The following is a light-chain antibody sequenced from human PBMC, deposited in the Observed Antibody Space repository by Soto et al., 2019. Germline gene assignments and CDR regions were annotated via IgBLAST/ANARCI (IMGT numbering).Light chain of an antibody. CDR1: QSVSSY. J-gene: IGKJ4*01. CDR2: DAS. Sequence: EIVLTQSPATLSLSPGERATLSCRASQSVSSYLAWYQQKPGQAPRLLIYDASNRATGIPARFSGSGSGTDFTLTISSLEPEDFAVYYWQQRSNWPPFTFGGGTKVESK. V-gene: IGKV3-11*01. CDR3: QQRSNWPPFT.